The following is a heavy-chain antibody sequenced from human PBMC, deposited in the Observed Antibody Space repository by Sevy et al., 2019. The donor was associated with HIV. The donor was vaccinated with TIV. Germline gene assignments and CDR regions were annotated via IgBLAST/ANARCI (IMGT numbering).Heavy chain of an antibody. V-gene: IGHV4-39*01. CDR3: ARISLWNYYAFDI. J-gene: IGHJ3*02. CDR1: RGSISSSSYY. Sequence: SETLSLTCTVSRGSISSSSYYWGWIRQPPGKGLEWIGTIYYSGSTYYNPSLKSRVTISVDKSKNQFSLKLSSVTAADTAVYYCARISLWNYYAFDIWGQGTMVTVSS. CDR2: IYYSGST. D-gene: IGHD1-7*01.